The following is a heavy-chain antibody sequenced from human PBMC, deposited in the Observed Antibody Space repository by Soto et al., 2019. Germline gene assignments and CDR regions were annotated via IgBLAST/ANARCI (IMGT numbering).Heavy chain of an antibody. J-gene: IGHJ3*02. Sequence: QVQLVESGGGVVQPGRSLRLSCAASGFTFSSYGMHWVRQAPGKGLEWVAVIWYDGSNKYYADSVKGRFTISRDNSKNTLYLQMKSLRAEDTAVYYCARDESYYDSSGYPYSDALDIWGQGTMVTVSS. CDR1: GFTFSSYG. D-gene: IGHD3-22*01. CDR3: ARDESYYDSSGYPYSDALDI. V-gene: IGHV3-33*01. CDR2: IWYDGSNK.